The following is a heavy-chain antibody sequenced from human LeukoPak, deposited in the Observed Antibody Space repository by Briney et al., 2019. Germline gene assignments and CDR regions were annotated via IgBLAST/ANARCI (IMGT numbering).Heavy chain of an antibody. CDR1: GFTFSSYA. J-gene: IGHJ5*02. V-gene: IGHV3-23*01. CDR2: ISGSGGST. D-gene: IGHD3-10*01. CDR3: AKDTDYYGSGSYSGP. Sequence: PGGSLRLSCAASGFTFSSYAMSWVRQAPGKGLEWVSAISGSGGSTYHADSVKGRFTISRDNSKNTLYLQMNSLRAEDTAVYYCAKDTDYYGSGSYSGPWGQGTLVTVSS.